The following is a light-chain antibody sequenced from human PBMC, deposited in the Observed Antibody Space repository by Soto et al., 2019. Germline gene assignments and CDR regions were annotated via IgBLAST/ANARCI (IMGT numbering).Light chain of an antibody. CDR1: SSDIGAHNF. J-gene: IGLJ2*01. Sequence: QSALTQPASVSGSPGQSITISCTGTSSDIGAHNFVSWYQQHPGKAPKLIFYEVSNRPPGLSDRFSGSKSGTTASLTISGLQAEEEADYFCSSYTTNTTLLVGGGTTLTVL. V-gene: IGLV2-14*01. CDR2: EVS. CDR3: SSYTTNTTLL.